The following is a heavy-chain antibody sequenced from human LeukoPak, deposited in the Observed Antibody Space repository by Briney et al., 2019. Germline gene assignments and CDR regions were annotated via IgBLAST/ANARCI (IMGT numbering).Heavy chain of an antibody. J-gene: IGHJ3*02. Sequence: ASVKVSCTASGYNFASHTIHWVRQAPGQSLEWMGWINAGNGNTKYSQKFQGRVTTSRDTSASTAYMELSSLRSEDTAVFYCARDRRYYVSGGKDGFDIWGQGTMVTVSS. V-gene: IGHV1-3*01. CDR3: ARDRRYYVSGGKDGFDI. CDR2: INAGNGNT. D-gene: IGHD3-10*01. CDR1: GYNFASHT.